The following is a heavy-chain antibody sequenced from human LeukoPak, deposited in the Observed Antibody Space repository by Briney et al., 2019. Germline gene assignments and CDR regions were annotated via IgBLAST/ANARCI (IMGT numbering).Heavy chain of an antibody. V-gene: IGHV3-30*02. CDR2: ITYDGIKN. CDR1: GFTFRNFG. Sequence: GGSLRLSCAASGFTFRNFGMHWVRQAPGKGPEWVTFITYDGIKNYYTDSVKGRFTISRDNSKNTLYLQLNSLRPEDTAVYYCAKDVRPGIVVVPPAVGGFDPWGQGTLVTVSS. CDR3: AKDVRPGIVVVPPAVGGFDP. D-gene: IGHD2-2*01. J-gene: IGHJ5*02.